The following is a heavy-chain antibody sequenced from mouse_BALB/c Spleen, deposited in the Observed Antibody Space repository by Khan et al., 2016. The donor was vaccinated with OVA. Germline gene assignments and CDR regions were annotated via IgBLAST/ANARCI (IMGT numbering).Heavy chain of an antibody. V-gene: IGHV1-76*01. D-gene: IGHD1-1*02. CDR1: GYTFTSYW. CDR2: IYTGTDDT. J-gene: IGHJ2*01. Sequence: QVQLKESGPELVRPGASVKLSCKTSGYTFTSYWIHWVKQRSGQGLEWIARIYTGTDDTYYNEKFKDRVTLTADKSSSTAYMQLSSLKSEDSDVYFCAREESWYHFDYWGQGTTLTGSS. CDR3: AREESWYHFDY.